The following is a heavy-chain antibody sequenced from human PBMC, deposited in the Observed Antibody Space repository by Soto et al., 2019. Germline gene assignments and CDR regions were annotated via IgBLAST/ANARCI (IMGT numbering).Heavy chain of an antibody. V-gene: IGHV5-51*01. CDR3: ARNIRNFRSTTSAWDA. CDR1: GYTFTDYW. J-gene: IGHJ3*01. Sequence: ESLKISCKGSGYTFTDYWIGWVRQLPGKGLEWMGIIYPGDSDTRYSPSFQGHVTITVDKSTSTAYLQWNTLKASDTAMYYCARNIRNFRSTTSAWDAWGQGTRV. D-gene: IGHD1-20*01. CDR2: IYPGDSDT.